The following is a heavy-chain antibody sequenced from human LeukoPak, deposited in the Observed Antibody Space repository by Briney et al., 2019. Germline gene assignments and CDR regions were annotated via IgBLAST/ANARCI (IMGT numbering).Heavy chain of an antibody. CDR3: ARTYPIIGTQASHFDY. J-gene: IGHJ4*02. CDR2: IDDDAFST. CDR1: GFTFSNSA. V-gene: IGHV3-23*01. D-gene: IGHD1-7*01. Sequence: GGSLRLSCAVSGFTFSNSAMSWVRRAPGKGLEWVSAIDDDAFSTFYADSVKGRFSISRDNSKNTLYLQMNSLRAEDTAMYYCARTYPIIGTQASHFDYWGQGTLVTVSS.